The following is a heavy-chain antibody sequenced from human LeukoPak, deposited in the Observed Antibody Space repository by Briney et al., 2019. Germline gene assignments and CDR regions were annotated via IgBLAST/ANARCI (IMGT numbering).Heavy chain of an antibody. CDR1: GFTFSSYW. V-gene: IGHV4-39*07. D-gene: IGHD6-13*01. J-gene: IGHJ5*02. Sequence: TAGGSLRLSCAASGFTFSSYWMSWIRQPPGKGLEWIGSIYYSGSTYYNPSLKSRVTISVDTSKNQFSLKLSSVTAADTAVYYCARDYNVAAASSAMGPFDPWGQGTLVTVSS. CDR3: ARDYNVAAASSAMGPFDP. CDR2: IYYSGST.